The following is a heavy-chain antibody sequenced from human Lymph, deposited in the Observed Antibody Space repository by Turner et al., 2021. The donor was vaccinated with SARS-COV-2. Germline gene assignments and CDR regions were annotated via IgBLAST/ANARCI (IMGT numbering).Heavy chain of an antibody. J-gene: IGHJ4*02. CDR3: AKDASFICGYDCIDY. V-gene: IGHV3-23*04. D-gene: IGHD5-12*01. Sequence: EVQPVESWGSWGQPGGSPRPPCSSSGFPFSSYAMHWVRQAPGKGLEWVAGISGSGDSTYYADSVKGRFTISRDNSKNTLYLQMNSLRAEDTAVYYCAKDASFICGYDCIDYWGQGTLVTVPS. CDR2: ISGSGDST. CDR1: GFPFSSYA.